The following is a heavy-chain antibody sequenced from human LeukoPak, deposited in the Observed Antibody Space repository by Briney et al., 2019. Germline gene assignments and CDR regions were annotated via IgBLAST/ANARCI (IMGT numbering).Heavy chain of an antibody. Sequence: GGSLRLSCAASGFTFNNYWMSWVRQAPGKGLEWVANIKKDGNDKFYVDSVKGRFTISRDNTKNSLYLQMNSLRDDDTAVYYCARDGDYFDYWGQGTLVTVSS. CDR1: GFTFNNYW. J-gene: IGHJ4*02. CDR2: IKKDGNDK. V-gene: IGHV3-7*01. D-gene: IGHD4-17*01. CDR3: ARDGDYFDY.